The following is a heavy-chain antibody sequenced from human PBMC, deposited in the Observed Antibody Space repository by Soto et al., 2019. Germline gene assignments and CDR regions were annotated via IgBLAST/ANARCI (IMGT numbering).Heavy chain of an antibody. CDR1: GFTFSSYS. J-gene: IGHJ4*02. V-gene: IGHV3-21*01. D-gene: IGHD2-15*01. CDR2: ISSSSSYI. Sequence: GESLKISCAASGFTFSSYSMNWVRQAPGKGLEWVSSISSSSSYIYYADSVKGRFTISRDNAKNSLYLQMNSLRAEDTAVYYCARYCSGGSCYLFSYVDYWGQGTLVTVSS. CDR3: ARYCSGGSCYLFSYVDY.